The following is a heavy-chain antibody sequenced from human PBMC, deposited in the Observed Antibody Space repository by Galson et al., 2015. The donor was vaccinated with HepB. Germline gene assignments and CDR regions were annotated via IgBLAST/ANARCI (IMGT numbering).Heavy chain of an antibody. J-gene: IGHJ4*02. CDR2: LYYTWST. D-gene: IGHD1-26*01. CDR3: ARRSGSLFGYHFDY. Sequence: ETLSLTCTVSGGSISNSNYYWGWIRQPPGKGLEWIGSLYYTWSTYYNPSLKSRVTISVDTSKNQFSLKLSSVTAADTAVYYCARRSGSLFGYHFDYWGQGTLVTVSS. CDR1: GGSISNSNYY. V-gene: IGHV4-39*01.